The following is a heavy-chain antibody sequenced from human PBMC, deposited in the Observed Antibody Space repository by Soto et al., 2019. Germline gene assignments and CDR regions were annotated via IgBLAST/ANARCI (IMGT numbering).Heavy chain of an antibody. CDR3: ASIVVVVAEYYFDY. J-gene: IGHJ4*02. CDR1: GFTVSSNY. Sequence: PGGSLRLSCAASGFTVSSNYMSWVRQAPGKGLEWVSVIYSGGSTYYADSVKGRFTISRDNSKNTLYLQMNSLRAEDTAVYYCASIVVVVAEYYFDYWGQGTLVTVSS. CDR2: IYSGGST. D-gene: IGHD2-15*01. V-gene: IGHV3-66*01.